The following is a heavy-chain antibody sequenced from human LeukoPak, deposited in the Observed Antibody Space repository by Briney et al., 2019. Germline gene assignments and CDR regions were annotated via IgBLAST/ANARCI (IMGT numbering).Heavy chain of an antibody. J-gene: IGHJ6*02. D-gene: IGHD5-24*01. V-gene: IGHV1-46*01. CDR1: GYTFTSYY. Sequence: VASVKVSCKASGYTFTSYYMHWVRQAPGQGLEWMGIINPSGGSTSYAQKFQGRVTMTRDTSTSTVYMELSSLRPEDTAVYYCARERLQGHYYYGIDVWGQGTTVTVSS. CDR3: ARERLQGHYYYGIDV. CDR2: INPSGGST.